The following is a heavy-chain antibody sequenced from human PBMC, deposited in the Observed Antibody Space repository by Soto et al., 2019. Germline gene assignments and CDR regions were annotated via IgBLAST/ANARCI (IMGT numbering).Heavy chain of an antibody. Sequence: QLQLQESGPGLVKPSETLSLTCTVSGGSISSSSYYWGWIRQPPGKGLEWIGSIYYSGSTYYNPSLKSRVTISVDTSKNQFSLKLSSVTAADTAVYYCARPPGGSITIFGGGSAFDIWGQGTMVTVSS. J-gene: IGHJ3*02. D-gene: IGHD3-3*01. CDR2: IYYSGST. V-gene: IGHV4-39*01. CDR3: ARPPGGSITIFGGGSAFDI. CDR1: GGSISSSSYY.